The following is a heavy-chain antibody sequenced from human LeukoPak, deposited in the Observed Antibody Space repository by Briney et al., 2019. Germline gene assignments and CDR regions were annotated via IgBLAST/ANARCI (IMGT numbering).Heavy chain of an antibody. J-gene: IGHJ4*02. V-gene: IGHV4-59*01. CDR3: ARDKGYSYGSPINYFDY. D-gene: IGHD5-18*01. CDR1: GGSISSYY. CDR2: IYYSGST. Sequence: SETLTLTCTVSGGSISSYYWSWIRQPPGKGLEWIGYIYYSGSTNYNPSLKSRGTISIDTSKNQFSLKLSAVTAADTAVYYCARDKGYSYGSPINYFDYWGQGTLVTVSS.